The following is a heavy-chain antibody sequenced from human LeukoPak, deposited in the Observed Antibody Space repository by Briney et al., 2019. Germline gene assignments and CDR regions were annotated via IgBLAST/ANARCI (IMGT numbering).Heavy chain of an antibody. CDR2: ISGSGGST. Sequence: GGSLRLSCAASGFTFSSYAMSWVRQAPGKGLEWVSAISGSGGSTYYADSVKGRFTISRDNSKNTLYLQMNGLRAEDTAVYYCAKDAPVAARRLHNWFDPWGQGTLVTVSS. CDR1: GFTFSSYA. D-gene: IGHD6-25*01. CDR3: AKDAPVAARRLHNWFDP. V-gene: IGHV3-23*01. J-gene: IGHJ5*02.